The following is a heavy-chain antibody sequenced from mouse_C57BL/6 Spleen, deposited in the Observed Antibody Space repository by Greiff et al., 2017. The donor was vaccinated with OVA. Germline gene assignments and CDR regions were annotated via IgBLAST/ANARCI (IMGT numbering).Heavy chain of an antibody. CDR2: ISNGGGST. CDR3: ARRYGYDVCYFDY. J-gene: IGHJ2*01. CDR1: GFTFSDYY. Sequence: DVQLVESGGGLVQPGGSLKLSCAASGFTFSDYYMYWVRQTPEKRLEWVAYISNGGGSTYYPDTVKGRFTFSRDNAMNTLYLQMSRLKSEDTAMYYCARRYGYDVCYFDYWGQGTTLTVSS. D-gene: IGHD2-2*01. V-gene: IGHV5-12*01.